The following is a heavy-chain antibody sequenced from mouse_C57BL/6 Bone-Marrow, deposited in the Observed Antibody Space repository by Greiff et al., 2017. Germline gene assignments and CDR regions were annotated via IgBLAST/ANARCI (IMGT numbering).Heavy chain of an antibody. V-gene: IGHV1-64*01. Sequence: VQLQQPGAELVKPGASVKLSCKASGYTFTSYWMHWVKQRPGQGLEWIGMIHPNSGSTNYNEKFKSKATLTVDKSSSTAYMQLSSLTSEDSAVYYCARCSAVVAPYYFDYWGQGTTLTVSS. CDR1: GYTFTSYW. CDR2: IHPNSGST. CDR3: ARCSAVVAPYYFDY. D-gene: IGHD1-1*01. J-gene: IGHJ2*01.